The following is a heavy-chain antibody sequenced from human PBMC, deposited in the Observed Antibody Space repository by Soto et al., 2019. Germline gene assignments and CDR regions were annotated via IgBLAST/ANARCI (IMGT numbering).Heavy chain of an antibody. V-gene: IGHV4-34*01. J-gene: IGHJ4*02. CDR1: GGSFSGYY. CDR3: ARTTVVTPCFDY. D-gene: IGHD2-15*01. Sequence: PSETLSLTCAVYGGSFSGYYWSWIRQPPGKGLEWIGEINHSGSTNYNPSLKSRVTISVDTSKNQFSLKLSSVTAADTAVYYCARTTVVTPCFDYWGQGTLVTAPQ. CDR2: INHSGST.